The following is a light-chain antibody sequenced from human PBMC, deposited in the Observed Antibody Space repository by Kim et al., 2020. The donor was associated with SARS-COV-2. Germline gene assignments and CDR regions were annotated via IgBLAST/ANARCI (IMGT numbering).Light chain of an antibody. Sequence: GSVGDRVSITCQASQDISDSLNWYQQRPGKAPKLLVFDASILRTGVPSRFSGSGSGTDFTLTISGLQPEDIGTYYCQHYENLPLTFGGGTKVDIK. V-gene: IGKV1-33*01. CDR1: QDISDS. J-gene: IGKJ4*01. CDR3: QHYENLPLT. CDR2: DAS.